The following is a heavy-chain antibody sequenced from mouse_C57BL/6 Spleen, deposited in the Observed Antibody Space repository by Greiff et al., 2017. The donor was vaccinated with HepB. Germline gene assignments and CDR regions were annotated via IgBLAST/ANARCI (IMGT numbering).Heavy chain of an antibody. V-gene: IGHV1-66*01. CDR1: GYSFTSYY. J-gene: IGHJ2*01. CDR3: AYGSSHYFDY. Sequence: LVESGPELVKPGASVKISCKASGYSFTSYYIHWVKQRPGQGLEWIGWIYPGSGNTKYNEKFKGKATLTADTSSSTAYMQLSSLTSEDSAVYYCAYGSSHYFDYWGQGTTLTVSS. D-gene: IGHD1-1*01. CDR2: IYPGSGNT.